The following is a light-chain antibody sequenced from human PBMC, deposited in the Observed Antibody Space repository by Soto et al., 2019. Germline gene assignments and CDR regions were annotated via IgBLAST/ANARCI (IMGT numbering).Light chain of an antibody. V-gene: IGKV3-15*01. CDR2: HVS. J-gene: IGKJ3*01. CDR1: QSVSSN. CDR3: QQFYTWPLT. Sequence: EIVMTQSPATLSVSPGEGATLSCRASQSVSSNLAWYQQKPGQAPRLVLSHVSTRATGIPDRFSGSGSGTEFTLTIASLQSEDFAVYYCQQFYTWPLTFGPGTKVDIK.